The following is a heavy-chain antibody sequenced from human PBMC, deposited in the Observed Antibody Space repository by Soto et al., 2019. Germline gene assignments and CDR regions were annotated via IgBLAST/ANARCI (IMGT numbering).Heavy chain of an antibody. Sequence: PLETLSLTCTVSCGSIRNGDSYWPWLSQHPGKGLEWIGFIYYSGNTYYNPSLKSRVSISLDTSKNQFSLKLTSVTAAETALNYCARRAVLGANYSLDYWVQGTLVTVSS. CDR3: ARRAVLGANYSLDY. CDR2: IYYSGNT. J-gene: IGHJ4*02. D-gene: IGHD1-26*01. CDR1: CGSIRNGDSY. V-gene: IGHV4-31*02.